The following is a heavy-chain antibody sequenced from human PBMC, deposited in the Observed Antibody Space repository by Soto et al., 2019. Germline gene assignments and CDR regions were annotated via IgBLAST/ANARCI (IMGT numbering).Heavy chain of an antibody. CDR3: ARLDDDSSGYYPNDAFDI. D-gene: IGHD3-22*01. V-gene: IGHV5-51*01. CDR2: IYPGDSDT. Sequence: PXESLNISCKGSGYSFTSYWIGWVRQMPGKGLEWMGIIYPGDSDTRYSPSFQGQVTISADKSISTAYLQWSSLKASDTAMYYCARLDDDSSGYYPNDAFDIWGQGTMVTV. J-gene: IGHJ3*02. CDR1: GYSFTSYW.